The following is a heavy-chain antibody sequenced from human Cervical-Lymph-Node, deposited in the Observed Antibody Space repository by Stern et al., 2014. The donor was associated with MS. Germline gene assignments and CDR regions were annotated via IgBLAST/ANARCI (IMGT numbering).Heavy chain of an antibody. J-gene: IGHJ4*02. CDR2: IHPSSGGT. CDR3: FQGRVTVTRDSFIGTVYMEVNSLRFDDTAVYYCATDSAAAGTEY. Sequence: VQLVESGAEVKKPGASLKVSCKTSGYSFTGYYLQLVRQAPGHGLAWRGRIHPSSGGTNSAQKFQGRVHVTRETSIGKVSKALIQRNSVGTNYAQKFQGRVTVTRDSFIGTVYMEVNSLRFDDTAVYYCATDSAAAGTEYWGQGTQVTVSS. V-gene: IGHV1-2*05. CDR1: GYSFTGYY. D-gene: IGHD2-21*01.